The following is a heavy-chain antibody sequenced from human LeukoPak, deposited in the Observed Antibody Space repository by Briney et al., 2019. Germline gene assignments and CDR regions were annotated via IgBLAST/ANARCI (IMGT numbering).Heavy chain of an antibody. Sequence: ASVKVSCKASGYTFTYYGLNWVRQAPGQGLECLGGINTNTGNPTYGQGFTGRFVFSFDTSVSTAYLEISSLKAEDTPIYYCARSRRVVVPSTLNSADDYYYYMDVWGKGTTVTVSS. CDR2: INTNTGNP. V-gene: IGHV7-4-1*02. D-gene: IGHD2-15*01. CDR1: GYTFTYYG. CDR3: ARSRRVVVPSTLNSADDYYYYMDV. J-gene: IGHJ6*03.